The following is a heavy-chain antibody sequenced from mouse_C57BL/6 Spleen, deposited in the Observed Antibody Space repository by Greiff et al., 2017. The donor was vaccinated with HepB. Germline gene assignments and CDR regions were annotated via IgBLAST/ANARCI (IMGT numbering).Heavy chain of an antibody. Sequence: QVQLQQSGPELVKPGASVKISCKASGYAFSSSWMNWVKQRPGKGLEWIGRIYPGDGDTNYNGKFKGKATLTADKSSSTAYMQLSSLTSEDSAVYFWARQLRPRGDFDYWGQGTTLTVSS. D-gene: IGHD3-2*02. J-gene: IGHJ2*01. CDR3: ARQLRPRGDFDY. V-gene: IGHV1-82*01. CDR1: GYAFSSSW. CDR2: IYPGDGDT.